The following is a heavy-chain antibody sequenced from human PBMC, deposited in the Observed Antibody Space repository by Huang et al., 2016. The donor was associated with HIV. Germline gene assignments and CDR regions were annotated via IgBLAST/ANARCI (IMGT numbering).Heavy chain of an antibody. CDR2: STSSGNNV. CDR3: AREGTYSFGVNAYDF. J-gene: IGHJ3*01. D-gene: IGHD5-18*01. CDR1: GFSFSSHR. Sequence: EVQLVESGGGLVQPGGSLRLSCAASGFSFSSHRMNWVRQAPGKGLEGVSYSTSSGNNVYYADSVKGRFTISRDNAKNSLYLQMNNLRGEDTAFYYCAREGTYSFGVNAYDFWGQGTMVTVSS. V-gene: IGHV3-48*01.